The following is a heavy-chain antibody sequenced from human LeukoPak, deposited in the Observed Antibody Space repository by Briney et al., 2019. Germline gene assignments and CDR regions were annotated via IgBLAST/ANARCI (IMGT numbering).Heavy chain of an antibody. CDR1: TSR. CDR2: IGTYGGDT. D-gene: IGHD3-22*01. CDR3: ARDLWNFYDDSGYNRDFDS. Sequence: ASVKVSCKATSRISWVRQAPGQGLEWMGWIGTYGGDTYYAQKFQGRITVSTDTSTSTVYMELRNLRSDDTAVYYCARDLWNFYDDSGYNRDFDSWGQGTLVTVSS. J-gene: IGHJ5*01. V-gene: IGHV1-18*01.